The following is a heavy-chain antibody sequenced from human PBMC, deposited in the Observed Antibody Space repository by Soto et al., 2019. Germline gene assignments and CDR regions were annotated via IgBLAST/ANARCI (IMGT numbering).Heavy chain of an antibody. D-gene: IGHD7-27*01. CDR3: ARDTGDGTFDF. J-gene: IGHJ4*02. V-gene: IGHV1-3*01. CDR1: GYTFSSYA. CDR2: INAGYGNT. Sequence: ASVKVSCKASGYTFSSYAMHWVRQAPGQRLEWMGWINAGYGNTKSSQKFQDRVTISRDTSASTAYMELTSLRSEDMAVYYCARDTGDGTFDFWGQGTLVTVSS.